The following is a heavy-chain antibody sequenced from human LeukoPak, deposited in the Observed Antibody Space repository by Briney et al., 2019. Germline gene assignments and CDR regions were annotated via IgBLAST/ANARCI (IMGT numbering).Heavy chain of an antibody. CDR2: YASGTT. J-gene: IGHJ4*02. Sequence: SETLSLTCSVSGVSLTIYYWNWIRQPAGKGLEWIGRYASGTTTHNPSLKSQFSMSIDTSKNQISLKLTSVTAADTAVYYCATGDHSFDNWGQGTLVTVTP. D-gene: IGHD7-27*01. CDR3: ATGDHSFDN. CDR1: GVSLTIYY. V-gene: IGHV4-4*07.